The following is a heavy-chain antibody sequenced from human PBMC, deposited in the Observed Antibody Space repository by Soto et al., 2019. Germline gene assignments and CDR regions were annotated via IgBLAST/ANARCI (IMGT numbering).Heavy chain of an antibody. CDR3: ARDVESYYYDSSGYSRDAFDI. Sequence: LSLTCTVSGGSISSGGYYWSWIRQHPGKGLEWIGYIYYSGSTYYNPSLKSRVTISVDTSKNQFSLKLSSVTAADTAVYYCARDVESYYYDSSGYSRDAFDIWGQGTMVTVSS. CDR2: IYYSGST. CDR1: GGSISSGGYY. V-gene: IGHV4-31*03. J-gene: IGHJ3*02. D-gene: IGHD3-22*01.